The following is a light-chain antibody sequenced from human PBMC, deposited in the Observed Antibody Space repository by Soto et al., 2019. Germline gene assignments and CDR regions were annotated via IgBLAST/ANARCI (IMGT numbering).Light chain of an antibody. V-gene: IGKV3-11*01. CDR2: DAS. CDR1: QSISSSY. CDR3: QQRSNWPPT. Sequence: EIVLTQSPGTLSLSPGKRATLSCRASQSISSSYLAWYQQKPGQAPRLLIYDASNRATGIPARFSGSGSGTDFTLTISSLEPEDFAVYYCQQRSNWPPTFGPGTKVAI. J-gene: IGKJ3*01.